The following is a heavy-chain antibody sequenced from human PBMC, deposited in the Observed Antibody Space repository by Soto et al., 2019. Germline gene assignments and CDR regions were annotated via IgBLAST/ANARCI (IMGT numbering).Heavy chain of an antibody. Sequence: QVQLVQSGAEVKKPGASVKVSCKAFGYTFTSYGISWVRQAPGQGLEWMGWISAYNGNTNYAQKLQGRVTMTTDTSTSTAYMELRSLRSDDTAVYYCARVVVVPAATHYYYYGMDVWGQGTTVTVSS. CDR1: GYTFTSYG. CDR2: ISAYNGNT. CDR3: ARVVVVPAATHYYYYGMDV. V-gene: IGHV1-18*01. J-gene: IGHJ6*02. D-gene: IGHD2-2*01.